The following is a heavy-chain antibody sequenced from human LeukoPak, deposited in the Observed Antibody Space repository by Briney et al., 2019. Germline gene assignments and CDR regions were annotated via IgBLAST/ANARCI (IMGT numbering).Heavy chain of an antibody. V-gene: IGHV4-59*08. CDR3: VRIILTDTMVFDS. D-gene: IGHD4-23*01. CDR2: IYYSGST. CDR1: GGSTSSYY. J-gene: IGHJ4*02. Sequence: KPSETLSLTCTVSGGSTSSYYWSWIRQPPGKGLEWIGYIYYSGSTNYNPSLKSRVTMSVDTSKNQFSLALTSVTAADTAIYYCVRIILTDTMVFDSWGLGTLVTVSS.